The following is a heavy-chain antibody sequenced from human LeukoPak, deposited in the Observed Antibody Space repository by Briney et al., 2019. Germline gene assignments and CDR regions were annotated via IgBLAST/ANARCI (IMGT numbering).Heavy chain of an antibody. J-gene: IGHJ4*02. CDR2: ISPGGSDT. V-gene: IGHV3-23*01. D-gene: IGHD2-15*01. CDR1: GFTFNNYA. CDR3: AKDCGSGGRCYADS. Sequence: PGGSLRLSCAASGFTFNNYAMSWVRQAPGKGLEWVSAISPGGSDTYYADSVRGRLTISRDNSKNTLNLQMNSLRTEDTAVYYCAKDCGSGGRCYADSWGQGTLVTVSS.